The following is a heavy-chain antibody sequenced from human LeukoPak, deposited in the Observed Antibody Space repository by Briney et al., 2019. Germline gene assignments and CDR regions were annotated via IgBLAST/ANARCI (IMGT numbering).Heavy chain of an antibody. CDR1: GFTFSRYW. J-gene: IGHJ4*02. D-gene: IGHD4-17*01. Sequence: GGSLRLPCAASGFTFSRYWMSWVRQAPGKGLEWVGNIQPDGSEKYYVDSVKGRFTISRDNAKNSLYLQMNSLSVEDTAVYYCVPEYYDYGDGGYWGQGTLVTVSS. CDR2: IQPDGSEK. V-gene: IGHV3-7*01. CDR3: VPEYYDYGDGGY.